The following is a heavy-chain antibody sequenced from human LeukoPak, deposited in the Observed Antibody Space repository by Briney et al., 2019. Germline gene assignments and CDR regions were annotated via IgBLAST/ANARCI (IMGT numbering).Heavy chain of an antibody. D-gene: IGHD7-27*01. CDR3: SSGDEFDY. CDR1: GFIFGDYW. J-gene: IGHJ4*02. V-gene: IGHV3-7*01. Sequence: GGSLRLSCAASGFIFGDYWMSWVRQAPGKGLEWVANIKQDGSVKQYVASVKGRFTISRDNAKNSVYLQMNSLRAEDTAVYYCSSGDEFDYWGQGTLVTVSS. CDR2: IKQDGSVK.